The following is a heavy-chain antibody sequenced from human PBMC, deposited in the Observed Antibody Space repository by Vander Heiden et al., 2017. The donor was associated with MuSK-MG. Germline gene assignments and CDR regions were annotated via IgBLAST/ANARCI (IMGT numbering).Heavy chain of an antibody. V-gene: IGHV4-39*01. CDR1: GGSISSSTYY. J-gene: IGHJ4*02. CDR3: ARRSGSGSGSYHY. D-gene: IGHD1-26*01. Sequence: QLQLQESGPGLVKPSETLSLTCTVSGGSISSSTYYWGWIRQPPGKGLEWIASIYGSGSTYYNPSLKSRVTISVDTSKNQFSLKRSSVTATDTAVYYCARRSGSGSGSYHYWGQGTLVTVSS. CDR2: IYGSGST.